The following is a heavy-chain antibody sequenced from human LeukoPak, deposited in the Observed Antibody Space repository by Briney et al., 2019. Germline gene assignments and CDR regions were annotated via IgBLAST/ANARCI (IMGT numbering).Heavy chain of an antibody. CDR2: ISSSGSTI. CDR1: GFTFSSYE. CDR3: ARVYSGSYYGSFDY. V-gene: IGHV3-48*03. D-gene: IGHD1-26*01. J-gene: IGHJ4*02. Sequence: GGSLRLSCAASGFTFSSYEMNWVRQAPGKGLEWVSYISSSGSTIYYADSVKGRFTISRDNAKNSLYLQMNSLRAEDTALYHCARVYSGSYYGSFDYWGQGTLVTVSS.